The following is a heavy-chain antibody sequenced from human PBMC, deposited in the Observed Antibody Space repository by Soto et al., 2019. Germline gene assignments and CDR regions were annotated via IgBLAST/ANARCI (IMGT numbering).Heavy chain of an antibody. CDR3: ARHVKATGELDY. J-gene: IGHJ4*02. CDR1: GGSISSSSYY. Sequence: SETLSLTCTVSGGSISSSSYYWGWIRQPPGKGLEWIGSIYYSGSTYYNPSLKSRVTISVDTSKNQFSLKLSSVTAADTAVYFCARHVKATGELDYWGQGTLVTSPQ. CDR2: IYYSGST. V-gene: IGHV4-39*01. D-gene: IGHD2-21*01.